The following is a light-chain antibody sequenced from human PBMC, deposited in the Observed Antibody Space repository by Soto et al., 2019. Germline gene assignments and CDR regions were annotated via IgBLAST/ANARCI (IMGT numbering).Light chain of an antibody. CDR2: AAS. J-gene: IGKJ1*01. Sequence: DIQMTQSPSSLSASVGDRVTITCRASQSISSYLNWYRQKPGKAPKLLIYAASSLQSGVPSRFSGSGSGTDFTLTISSLQPEDFASYYCQQSYSTPPWTFGQGTKV. CDR3: QQSYSTPPWT. V-gene: IGKV1-39*01. CDR1: QSISSY.